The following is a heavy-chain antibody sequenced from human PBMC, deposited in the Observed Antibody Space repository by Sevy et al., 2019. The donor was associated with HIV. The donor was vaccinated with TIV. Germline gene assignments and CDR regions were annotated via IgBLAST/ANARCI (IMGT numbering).Heavy chain of an antibody. CDR2: FSFGCGKI. CDR3: AGEGGSKPHDY. CDR1: GFTFSSYA. D-gene: IGHD2-2*01. J-gene: IGHJ4*02. V-gene: IGHV3-23*01. Sequence: GGSLRLSCAASGFTFSSYAMSWVRQAPGKGLEWVSTFSFGCGKINYADSVKGRFTISRDNSKNTLYLQMNSLRAEDTAVYYCAGEGGSKPHDYWGQGTLVTVSS.